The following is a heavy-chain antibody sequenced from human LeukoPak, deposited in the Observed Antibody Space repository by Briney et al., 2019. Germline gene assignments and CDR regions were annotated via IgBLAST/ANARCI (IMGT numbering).Heavy chain of an antibody. J-gene: IGHJ4*02. CDR2: IKQDGSEK. V-gene: IGHV3-7*03. D-gene: IGHD1-1*01. Sequence: GGSLRLSCAASGFTFSSYWMSWVRQAPGKGLEWVANIKQDGSEKYYVDSVKGRFTISRDNAKNSLFVQMNSLRAEDTAVYFCAKSRSGSANWALQIFDNWGQGTLVTVSS. CDR3: AKSRSGSANWALQIFDN. CDR1: GFTFSSYW.